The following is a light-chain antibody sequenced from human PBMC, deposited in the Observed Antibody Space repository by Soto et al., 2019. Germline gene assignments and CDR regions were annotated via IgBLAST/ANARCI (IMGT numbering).Light chain of an antibody. J-gene: IGLJ1*01. CDR2: EVV. V-gene: IGLV2-8*01. Sequence: QSVLTQPPSASGSPGQSVTISCTGTKSDIGVYDFVSWYQHHPGKAPRLIIYEVVQRPSGVPARFSGSKSGNTASLTVSGLQAADEADYFCKSYAASNTYVFGSRTKLTV. CDR3: KSYAASNTYV. CDR1: KSDIGVYDF.